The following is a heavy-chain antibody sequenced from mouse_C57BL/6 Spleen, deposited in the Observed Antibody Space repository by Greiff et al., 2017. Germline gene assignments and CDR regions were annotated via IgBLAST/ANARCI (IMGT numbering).Heavy chain of an antibody. CDR3: ARGYDCDYAYAMDY. D-gene: IGHD2-3*01. CDR1: GYTFTDYY. Sequence: VQLQQSGAELVKPGASVKMSCKASGYTFTDYYMHWVKQRPGQSLEWIGRIYPKNGGTNYNQKFKGKATLTVDQASSTAYMQLSSLTSEDSAVYYCARGYDCDYAYAMDYWGQGTSVTVST. J-gene: IGHJ4*01. V-gene: IGHV1-53*01. CDR2: IYPKNGGT.